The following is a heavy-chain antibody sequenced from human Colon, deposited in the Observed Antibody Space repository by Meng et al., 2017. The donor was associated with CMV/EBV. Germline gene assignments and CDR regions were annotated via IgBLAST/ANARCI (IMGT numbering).Heavy chain of an antibody. CDR3: ARVPGRYFDRLVYFDY. J-gene: IGHJ4*02. Sequence: SLKISCAGSGFTFDDYAMHLVRQAPGKGLEWVSGISWNSGSIGYADSVKGRFTISRDNAKNSLYLQMNSLRAEDTALYYCARVPGRYFDRLVYFDYWGQGTLVTVSS. D-gene: IGHD3-9*01. V-gene: IGHV3-9*01. CDR1: GFTFDDYA. CDR2: ISWNSGSI.